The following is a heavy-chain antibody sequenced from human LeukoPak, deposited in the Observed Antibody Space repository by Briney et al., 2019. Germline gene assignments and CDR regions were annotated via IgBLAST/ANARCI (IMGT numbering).Heavy chain of an antibody. CDR3: ARHQKHNSYYFDY. CDR1: GGSINSSSYY. D-gene: IGHD5-24*01. CDR2: IFYSGSS. V-gene: IGHV4-39*01. J-gene: IGHJ4*02. Sequence: SETLSLTCTVSGGSINSSSYYWGWIRQPPGKGLEWIGSIFYSGSSYYNPSLKSRVTISVDTSKNQFSLKLTSVTAADTAVYYCARHQKHNSYYFDYWGQGTLVTVSS.